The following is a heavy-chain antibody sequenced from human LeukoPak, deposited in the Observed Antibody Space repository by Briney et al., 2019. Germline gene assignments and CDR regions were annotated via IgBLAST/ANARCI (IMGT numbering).Heavy chain of an antibody. Sequence: ASVKVSCKASGYTFTSYYLHWVRQAPGQGLEWMGIINPKGNFTSYAQKFQGRVTMTRDTSTSTVYMELSSLRSEDTAVYYCARESYGLGSFRLPVHWFDPWGQGTRVTVSS. V-gene: IGHV1-46*01. J-gene: IGHJ5*02. CDR2: INPKGNFT. D-gene: IGHD3-10*01. CDR3: ARESYGLGSFRLPVHWFDP. CDR1: GYTFTSYY.